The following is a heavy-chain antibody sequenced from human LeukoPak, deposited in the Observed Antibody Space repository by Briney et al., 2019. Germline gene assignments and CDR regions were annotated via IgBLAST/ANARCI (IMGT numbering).Heavy chain of an antibody. J-gene: IGHJ4*02. D-gene: IGHD3-22*01. Sequence: PSETLSLTCTVSGGSISSSSYYWGWIRQPPGKGLGWIGSIYYSGSTYYNPSLKSRVTISVDTSKNQFSPKLSSVTAADTAVYYCARHSPGITMIVVVGEIDYWGQGTLVTVSS. CDR1: GGSISSSSYY. V-gene: IGHV4-39*01. CDR3: ARHSPGITMIVVVGEIDY. CDR2: IYYSGST.